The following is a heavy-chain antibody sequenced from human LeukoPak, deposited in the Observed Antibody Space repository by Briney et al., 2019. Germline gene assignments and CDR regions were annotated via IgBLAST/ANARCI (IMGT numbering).Heavy chain of an antibody. Sequence: GESLKISCKGSGYSFTSYWIGWVRQLPGKGLEWMGIIYPGDSDTRYSPSFQGQVTISADKSISTAYLQWSSLKASDTAMYYWARGGGYCSGGSCYDRTDFDYWGQGTLVTVSS. CDR1: GYSFTSYW. CDR3: ARGGGYCSGGSCYDRTDFDY. V-gene: IGHV5-51*01. D-gene: IGHD2-15*01. J-gene: IGHJ4*02. CDR2: IYPGDSDT.